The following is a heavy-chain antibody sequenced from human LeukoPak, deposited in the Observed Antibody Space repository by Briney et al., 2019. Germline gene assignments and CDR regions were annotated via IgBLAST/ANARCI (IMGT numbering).Heavy chain of an antibody. D-gene: IGHD4-17*01. Sequence: SVKVSCKASGGTFSSYTISWVRQAPGQGLEWTGRIIPILGIANYAQKFQGRVTITADKSTSTAYMELSSLRSEDTAVYYCARVHDYGETNWGQGTLVTVSS. CDR3: ARVHDYGETN. V-gene: IGHV1-69*02. CDR1: GGTFSSYT. CDR2: IIPILGIA. J-gene: IGHJ4*02.